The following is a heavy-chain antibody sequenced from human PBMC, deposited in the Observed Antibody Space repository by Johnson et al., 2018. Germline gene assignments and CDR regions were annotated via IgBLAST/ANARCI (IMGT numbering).Heavy chain of an antibody. CDR3: VRNLGYCTNGVCFDF. Sequence: EVQLLESGGGLVQPGGSLRLSCGASGFTFTSSWMHWVRQRPGKGLMWVSRISSNGDQRYADFVEGRFTISRDNAKNTLYMQMSSLRAEDTAVYYCVRNLGYCTNGVCFDFWGQGTLVTVSS. CDR1: GFTFTSSW. CDR2: ISSNGDQ. V-gene: IGHV3-74*01. D-gene: IGHD2-8*01. J-gene: IGHJ4*02.